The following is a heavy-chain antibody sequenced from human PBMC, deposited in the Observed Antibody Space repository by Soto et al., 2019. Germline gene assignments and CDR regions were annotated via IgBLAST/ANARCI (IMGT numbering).Heavy chain of an antibody. CDR3: ARDRSRIAVAKIDY. V-gene: IGHV3-33*01. J-gene: IGHJ4*02. CDR1: GFTFSSYG. Sequence: GGSLRLSCAASGFTFSSYGIHWVRQAPGKGLEWVAVIWYDGSNKYYADSARGRFTISRDNSKNTLYLQMNSLRAEDTAVYYCARDRSRIAVAKIDYWGQGTLVTVSS. CDR2: IWYDGSNK. D-gene: IGHD6-19*01.